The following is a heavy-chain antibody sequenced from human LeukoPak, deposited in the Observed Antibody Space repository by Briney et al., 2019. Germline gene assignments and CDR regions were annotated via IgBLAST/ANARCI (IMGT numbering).Heavy chain of an antibody. Sequence: GASVKVSCKASGYTFTGYYMHWVRQAPGQGLEWMGRINPNSGGTNYAQKFQGRVTMTRDTSISTAYMVLSRMRSDDTSVYYCARGVGPAAMYVTPADNWFDPWGQGTLVTVSS. V-gene: IGHV1-2*06. CDR1: GYTFTGYY. J-gene: IGHJ5*02. CDR2: INPNSGGT. D-gene: IGHD2-2*01. CDR3: ARGVGPAAMYVTPADNWFDP.